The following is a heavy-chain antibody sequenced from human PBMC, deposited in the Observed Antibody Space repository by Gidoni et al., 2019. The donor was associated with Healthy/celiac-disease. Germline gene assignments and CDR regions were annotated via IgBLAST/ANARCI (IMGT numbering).Heavy chain of an antibody. J-gene: IGHJ4*02. CDR2: IYTSGST. V-gene: IGHV4-61*02. CDR1: GGSISSGSYY. Sequence: QVQLQESGPGLVKPSQTLSLTCTVAGGSISSGSYYWSWIRQPAGKGLEWIGRIYTSGSTNYNPSLKSRVTISVDTSKNQFSLKLSSVTAADTAVYYCARGYSSGWPNFDYWGQGTLVTVSS. CDR3: ARGYSSGWPNFDY. D-gene: IGHD6-19*01.